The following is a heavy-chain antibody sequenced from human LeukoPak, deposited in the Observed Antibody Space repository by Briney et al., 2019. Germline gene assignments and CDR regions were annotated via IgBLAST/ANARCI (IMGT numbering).Heavy chain of an antibody. CDR2: ISYDGSNK. D-gene: IGHD2-21*02. V-gene: IGHV3-30*18. Sequence: PGRSLRLSCAAAGFTFSTYCMRWVSQAPSRGLEWVAVISYDGSNKYYADSVRGRFTISRANSKNTLYLQMNSLRDEDTAVYYCAKGLYYCGGDCPFDYWGQGTLVTVSS. CDR1: GFTFSTYC. J-gene: IGHJ4*02. CDR3: AKGLYYCGGDCPFDY.